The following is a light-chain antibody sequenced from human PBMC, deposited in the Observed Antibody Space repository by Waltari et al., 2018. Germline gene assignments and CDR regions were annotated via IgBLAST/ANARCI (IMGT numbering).Light chain of an antibody. CDR2: EVS. J-gene: IGKJ4*01. CDR3: MQALEFPLT. CDR1: QSLLDSEDGNTY. V-gene: IGKV2-40*01. Sequence: DIVMTQTPLSLPVTLGEPASIPCRSSQSLLDSEDGNTYLEWYLQKPGQSPQLLIYEVSNRASGVPDRFSGSGSDTDFTLKINRVEAEDVGIYYCMQALEFPLTFGGGTKVEIK.